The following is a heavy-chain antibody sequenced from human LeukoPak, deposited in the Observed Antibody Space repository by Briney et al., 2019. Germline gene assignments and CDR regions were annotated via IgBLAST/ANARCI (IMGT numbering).Heavy chain of an antibody. Sequence: GGSLRLSCAASGFTFSSYAMSWVRQAPGEGLEWVSAISGSGGSTYYADSVKGRFTISRDNSKNTLYLQMSSLRAEDTAVYYCAKDLHSGGDYWGQGTLVTVSS. J-gene: IGHJ4*02. CDR3: AKDLHSGGDY. CDR1: GFTFSSYA. D-gene: IGHD3-16*01. V-gene: IGHV3-23*01. CDR2: ISGSGGST.